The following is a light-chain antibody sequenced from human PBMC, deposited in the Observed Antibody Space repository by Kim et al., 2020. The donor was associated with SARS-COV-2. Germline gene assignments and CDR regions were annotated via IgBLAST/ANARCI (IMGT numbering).Light chain of an antibody. CDR2: GAS. Sequence: EIVMTQSPASLCVSPGERVTLSCRASQSLSSNLAWYQQKPGQAPRLLIYGASTRATDIPARFSGSGSGAEFTLTISSLQSEDSAVYYCQQYAIWPLTFGGGTKVDIK. CDR1: QSLSSN. J-gene: IGKJ4*01. CDR3: QQYAIWPLT. V-gene: IGKV3-15*01.